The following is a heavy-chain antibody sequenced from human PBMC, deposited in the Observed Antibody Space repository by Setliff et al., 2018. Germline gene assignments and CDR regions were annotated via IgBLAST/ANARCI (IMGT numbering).Heavy chain of an antibody. Sequence: SVKVSCKASGGTFSSYAISWVRQAPGQGLEWMGGIIPIFGTANYAQKFQGRVTITADESTSTAYMELSSLRSEDAAVYYCARVYNPLYHNWFDPWGQGTLVTVSS. CDR1: GGTFSSYA. CDR2: IIPIFGTA. J-gene: IGHJ5*02. CDR3: ARVYNPLYHNWFDP. D-gene: IGHD1-1*01. V-gene: IGHV1-69*13.